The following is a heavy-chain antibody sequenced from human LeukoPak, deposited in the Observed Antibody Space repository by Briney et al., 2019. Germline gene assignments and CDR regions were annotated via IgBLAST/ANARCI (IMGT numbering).Heavy chain of an antibody. CDR1: GFTFSSYW. V-gene: IGHV3-74*01. D-gene: IGHD5-12*01. Sequence: GGSLRLSCAASGFTFSSYWIHWVRQVPGKGLVWVARIKDGGTTTDYAYSVKGRFTISRDDAKNTLYLQMNSLRAEDTAVYYFTTIRPAYWGQGTLLTLSP. CDR2: IKDGGTTT. J-gene: IGHJ4*02. CDR3: TTIRPAY.